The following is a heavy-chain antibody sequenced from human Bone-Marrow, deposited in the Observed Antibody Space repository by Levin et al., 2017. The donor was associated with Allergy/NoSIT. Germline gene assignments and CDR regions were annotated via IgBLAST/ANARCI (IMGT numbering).Heavy chain of an antibody. CDR1: GSSFTSYW. CDR3: ARHESHCSGGSCYPSITTLDYYYGMDV. J-gene: IGHJ6*02. V-gene: IGHV5-51*01. CDR2: IYPGDSDT. Sequence: GGSLRLSCKGSGSSFTSYWIGWVRQMPGKGLEWMGIIYPGDSDTRYSPSFQGQVTISADKSISTAYLQWSSLKASDTAMYYCARHESHCSGGSCYPSITTLDYYYGMDVWGQGTTVTVSS. D-gene: IGHD2-15*01.